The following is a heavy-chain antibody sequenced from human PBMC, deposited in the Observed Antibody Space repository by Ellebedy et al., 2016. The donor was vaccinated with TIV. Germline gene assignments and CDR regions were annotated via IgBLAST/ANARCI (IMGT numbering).Heavy chain of an antibody. CDR2: ISYDGSNK. J-gene: IGHJ4*02. CDR1: GFILSNSA. V-gene: IGHV3-30*04. CDR3: ARAGEKWELNY. D-gene: IGHD1-26*01. Sequence: GGSLRLSCAASGFILSNSAMFWVRQAPGKGLAWVAVISYDGSNKDYADSGKGRFTVSRDGSKNTLYREMNSLRLDDTAVYYCARAGEKWELNYWGQGALVTVSS.